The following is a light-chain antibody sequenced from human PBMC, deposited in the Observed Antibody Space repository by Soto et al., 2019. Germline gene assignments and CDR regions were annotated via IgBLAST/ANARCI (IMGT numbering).Light chain of an antibody. CDR1: SGHSRYD. CDR3: QTWGTGIVV. V-gene: IGLV4-69*01. CDR2: VNTEGAH. Sequence: QSVLTQSHSASASLGASVKLTCILSSGHSRYDIARHQQQPGKGPRFLMKVNTEGAHREGDGMPERFSGSSSGAERYLIISRLQSEDEADYYCQTWGTGIVVFGGGTKVTVL. J-gene: IGLJ2*01.